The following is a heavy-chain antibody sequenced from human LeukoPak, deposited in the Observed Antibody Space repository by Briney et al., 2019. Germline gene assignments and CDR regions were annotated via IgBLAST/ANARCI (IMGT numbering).Heavy chain of an antibody. J-gene: IGHJ5*02. D-gene: IGHD2-2*01. Sequence: GASVKVSCKASGYTFTSYGISWVRQAPGQGLEWMGWINAYNGNTNYAQKLQRIVTMTTDTSTSTAYMELRSMRSDDSSVYYCANIVVVPTWGQGTLVTVSS. CDR3: ANIVVVPT. CDR1: GYTFTSYG. V-gene: IGHV1-18*01. CDR2: INAYNGNT.